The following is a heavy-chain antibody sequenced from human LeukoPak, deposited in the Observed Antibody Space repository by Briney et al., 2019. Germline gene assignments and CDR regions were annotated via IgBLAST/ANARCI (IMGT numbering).Heavy chain of an antibody. CDR2: SYYTGST. J-gene: IGHJ2*01. D-gene: IGHD1-26*01. CDR3: ARDHRENYYAHWYFDL. CDR1: GGSIARADYY. Sequence: MSSETLSLTCTVSGGSIARADYYWSWLRQPPGKGLEWIGYSYYTGSTDYNPSLESRVTISVDTSKNQFSLKVRSVTAADTAVYYCARDHRENYYAHWYFDLWGRGTLVTVSS. V-gene: IGHV4-30-4*08.